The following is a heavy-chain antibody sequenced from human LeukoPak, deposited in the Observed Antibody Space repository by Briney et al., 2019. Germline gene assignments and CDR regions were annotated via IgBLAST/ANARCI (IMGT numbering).Heavy chain of an antibody. J-gene: IGHJ6*03. V-gene: IGHV4-39*07. D-gene: IGHD6-13*01. CDR2: IYSSGTT. CDR3: ARRIAAAGTGYYYYYMDV. CDR1: GDSISTSSYY. Sequence: SETLSLTCTVSGDSISTSSYYWGWIRQPPGKGLEWIGSIYSSGTTYYNPSLNSRVTISVDTSKNQFSLKLSSVTAADTAVYYCARRIAAAGTGYYYYYMDVWGKGTTVTASS.